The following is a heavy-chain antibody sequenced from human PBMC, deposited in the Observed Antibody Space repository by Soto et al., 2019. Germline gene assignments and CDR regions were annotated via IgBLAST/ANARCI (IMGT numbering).Heavy chain of an antibody. V-gene: IGHV1-69*13. CDR2: IIPIFGTA. CDR3: ASSRQSLGFPLGSLYYFDY. CDR1: GGTFSSYA. J-gene: IGHJ4*02. Sequence: SVKVSCKASGGTFSSYAISWVRQAPGQGLEWMGGIIPIFGTANYAQKFQGRVTITADESTSTAYVELSSLRSEDTAVYYCASSRQSLGFPLGSLYYFDYWGQGTLVTVSS. D-gene: IGHD1-1*01.